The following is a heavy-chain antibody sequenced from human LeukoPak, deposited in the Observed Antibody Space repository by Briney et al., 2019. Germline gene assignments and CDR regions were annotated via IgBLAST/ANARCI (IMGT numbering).Heavy chain of an antibody. Sequence: PGGSLRLSCAASGFTFSSYAMSWVRQAPGKGLEWVSAISGSGGSTYYADSVKGRFTISRDNSKNTLYLQMNSLRAEDTAVYYCAKDREQDHYDSSGYGFDYWGQGTLVTVSS. J-gene: IGHJ4*02. D-gene: IGHD3-22*01. CDR2: ISGSGGST. CDR1: GFTFSSYA. CDR3: AKDREQDHYDSSGYGFDY. V-gene: IGHV3-23*01.